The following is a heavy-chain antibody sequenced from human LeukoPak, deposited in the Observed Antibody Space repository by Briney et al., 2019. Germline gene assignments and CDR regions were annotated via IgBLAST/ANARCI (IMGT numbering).Heavy chain of an antibody. V-gene: IGHV4-34*01. Sequence: SETLSLTCAVYGGSFSGYYWSWNRQPPGKGLEWIGEINHSGSTDYNPSLKSRVTISVDTSKNQFSLKLSSVTAADTAVYYCARGRLVDSSGYYGWFDPWGQGTLVTVSS. J-gene: IGHJ5*02. CDR1: GGSFSGYY. CDR2: INHSGST. CDR3: ARGRLVDSSGYYGWFDP. D-gene: IGHD3-22*01.